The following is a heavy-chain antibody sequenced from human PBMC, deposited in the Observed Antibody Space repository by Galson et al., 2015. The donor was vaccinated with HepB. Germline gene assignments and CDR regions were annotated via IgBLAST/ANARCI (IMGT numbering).Heavy chain of an antibody. Sequence: SLRLSCAASGFTFSDYYMSWIRQAPGKGLEWVSYISSSSSYTNYADSVKGRFTISRDNAKNSLYLQMNSLRAEDTAVYYCARDAESIAAAPVDYWGQGTLVTVSS. J-gene: IGHJ4*02. CDR2: ISSSSSYT. D-gene: IGHD6-13*01. CDR1: GFTFSDYY. V-gene: IGHV3-11*05. CDR3: ARDAESIAAAPVDY.